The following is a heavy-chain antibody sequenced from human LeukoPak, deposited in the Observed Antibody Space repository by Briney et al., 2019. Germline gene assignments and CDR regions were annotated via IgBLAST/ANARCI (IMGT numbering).Heavy chain of an antibody. CDR1: GFTFSSYA. D-gene: IGHD6-13*01. CDR2: ISGSGGST. V-gene: IGHV3-23*01. Sequence: GGSLRLSCAASGFTFSSYAMSWVRQAPGKGLEWVSAISGSGGSTYYAESVKGRFTISRDNSKNTLYLQMNSLRAEDMAMYYCAIGGIAADSGAFDIWGQGTMVTVSS. CDR3: AIGGIAADSGAFDI. J-gene: IGHJ3*02.